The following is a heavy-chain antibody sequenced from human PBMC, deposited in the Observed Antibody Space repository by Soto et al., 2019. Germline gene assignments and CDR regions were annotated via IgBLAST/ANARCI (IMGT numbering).Heavy chain of an antibody. D-gene: IGHD3-16*01. V-gene: IGHV3-23*01. CDR3: AKGGDPPTRYYFAA. J-gene: IGHJ4*02. CDR2: IGSNSAT. CDR1: GFTFSSCG. Sequence: EVQLMESGGGLEQPGASLRLSCAASGFTFSSCGMSWVRRAPGKGLEWVSVIGSNSATNYAESVKGWFTISRDNSNKSLYLQMNSLRVEDTAVYYCAKGGDPPTRYYFAAWCQGTLVTGSS.